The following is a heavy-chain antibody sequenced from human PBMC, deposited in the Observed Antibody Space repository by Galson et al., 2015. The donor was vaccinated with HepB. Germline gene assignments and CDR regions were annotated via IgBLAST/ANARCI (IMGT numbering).Heavy chain of an antibody. CDR1: GFTFSSYN. V-gene: IGHV3-48*04. D-gene: IGHD3-3*01. CDR2: ISSSSMTI. CDR3: ARVQSYYDFWGGHWGTNYYGMDV. J-gene: IGHJ6*02. Sequence: SLRLSCAASGFTFSSYNMNWVRQAPGKGLEWVSHISSSSMTIKYAESAKGRFTVSRDNAKDSLYLQMNSLRAEDTAVYYCARVQSYYDFWGGHWGTNYYGMDVWGQGTTVTVSS.